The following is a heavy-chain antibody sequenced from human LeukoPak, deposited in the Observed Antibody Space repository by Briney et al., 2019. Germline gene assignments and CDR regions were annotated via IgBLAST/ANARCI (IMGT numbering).Heavy chain of an antibody. CDR3: TRDGTYDFWSGYPNAEYFQH. Sequence: GRSLRLSCTASGFTFGDYAMSWVRQAPGKGLEWVGFIRSKAYGGTTEYAASVKGRSTISRDDSKSIAYLQMNSLKTEDTAVYYCTRDGTYDFWSGYPNAEYFQHWGQGTLVTVSS. D-gene: IGHD3-3*01. J-gene: IGHJ1*01. V-gene: IGHV3-49*04. CDR1: GFTFGDYA. CDR2: IRSKAYGGTT.